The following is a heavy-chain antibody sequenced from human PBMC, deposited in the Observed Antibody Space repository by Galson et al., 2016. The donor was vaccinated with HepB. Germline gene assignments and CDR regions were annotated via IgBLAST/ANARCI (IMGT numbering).Heavy chain of an antibody. CDR3: ARGGRNDGFDY. J-gene: IGHJ4*02. Sequence: SLRLSCAASGFTLSSFGMHWVRQAPGKGLEWVALIWSDGSNKYNADSVKGRFTISRDNSKNTLYLQMNSLSVDDTAVYYCARGGRNDGFDYWGQGTPVTVSS. D-gene: IGHD1-1*01. V-gene: IGHV3-33*01. CDR2: IWSDGSNK. CDR1: GFTLSSFG.